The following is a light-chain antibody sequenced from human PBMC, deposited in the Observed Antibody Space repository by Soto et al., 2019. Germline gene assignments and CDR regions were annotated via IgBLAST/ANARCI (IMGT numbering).Light chain of an antibody. V-gene: IGLV2-23*01. CDR2: EGS. CDR3: CSYAGSSRV. Sequence: QSALTQPASVSWSPGQSITISCTGTSSDVGSYNLVSWYQQHPGKAPKLMIYEGSKRPSGVSNRFSGSKSGNTASLTISGLQAEDEADYYCCSYAGSSRVFGGGTKVTVL. CDR1: SSDVGSYNL. J-gene: IGLJ3*02.